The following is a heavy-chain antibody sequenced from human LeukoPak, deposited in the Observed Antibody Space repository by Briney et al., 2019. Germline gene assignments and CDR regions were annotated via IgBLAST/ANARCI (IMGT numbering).Heavy chain of an antibody. D-gene: IGHD1-1*01. CDR1: GASISSGDYY. CDR3: ARVELYYYGMDV. V-gene: IGHV4-30-4*01. Sequence: PSQTLSLTCTVSGASISSGDYYWSWIRQPPGKGLEWIGYIYYSGSTYYNPSLKSRVTISVDTSKNQFSLKLSSVPAADTAVYYCARVELYYYGMDVWGQGTTVTVSS. CDR2: IYYSGST. J-gene: IGHJ6*02.